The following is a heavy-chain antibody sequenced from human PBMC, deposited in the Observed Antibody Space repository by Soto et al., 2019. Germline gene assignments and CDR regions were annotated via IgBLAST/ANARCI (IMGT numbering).Heavy chain of an antibody. CDR1: GYSITTGYY. CDR3: ARSGGSAGWFDP. Sequence: SETLSLTCVVSGYSITTGYYWGWICQPPGKGLEWIGSISHSGTTFYSSSLKSRVTISKDASKNQFSLKVNSVIAADTAVYYCARSGGSAGWFDPWGPGSLVTVSS. D-gene: IGHD2-15*01. V-gene: IGHV4-38-2*01. CDR2: ISHSGTT. J-gene: IGHJ5*02.